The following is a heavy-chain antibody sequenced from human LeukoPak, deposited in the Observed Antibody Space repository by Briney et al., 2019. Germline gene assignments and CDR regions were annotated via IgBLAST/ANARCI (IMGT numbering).Heavy chain of an antibody. J-gene: IGHJ3*02. V-gene: IGHV3-49*04. CDR1: GFTFSNAW. Sequence: GGSLRLSCAASGFTFSNAWMSWVRQAPGKGLEWVGFIRSKAYGGTTEYAASVKGRFTISRDDSKSIAYLQMNSLKTEDTAVYYCTKPPRYCSSTSCYPDAFDIWGQGTMVTVSS. D-gene: IGHD2-2*01. CDR3: TKPPRYCSSTSCYPDAFDI. CDR2: IRSKAYGGTT.